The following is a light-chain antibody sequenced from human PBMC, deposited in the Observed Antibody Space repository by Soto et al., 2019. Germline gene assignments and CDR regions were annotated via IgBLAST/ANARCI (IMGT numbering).Light chain of an antibody. J-gene: IGKJ2*01. CDR1: QSVSGSY. V-gene: IGKV3-20*01. CDR3: QQYGSSRMYT. Sequence: EIVLTQSPGTLSLSPGEGATLSCRAGQSVSGSYLAWYQQKPGQAPRLLIYDASRRATGIPDRFSGSGSGXXFTXTIXXLEXXXXXXXYCQQYGSSRMYTFGQGTKLEIK. CDR2: DAS.